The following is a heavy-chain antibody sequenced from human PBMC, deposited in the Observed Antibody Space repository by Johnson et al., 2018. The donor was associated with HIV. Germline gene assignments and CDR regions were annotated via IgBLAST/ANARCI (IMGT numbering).Heavy chain of an antibody. CDR3: ATVWRNEGRHAFDV. CDR2: ILFDGVYK. D-gene: IGHD1-1*01. V-gene: IGHV3-30-3*01. CDR1: GFPFRDSA. J-gene: IGHJ3*01. Sequence: QVQLVESGGGVVQPGRSLRLSCAASGFPFRDSAMHWVRQAPGKGMEWVAVILFDGVYKHYAESVKGGFTISRDNAKNSLFLQMTRLRAEDTAVYFCATVWRNEGRHAFDVWGQGTMVTVSS.